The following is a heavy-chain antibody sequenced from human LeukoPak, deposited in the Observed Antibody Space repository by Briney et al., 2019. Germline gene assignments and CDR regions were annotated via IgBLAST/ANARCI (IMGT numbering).Heavy chain of an antibody. CDR1: GFTFSDYY. CDR3: ARRTPGYCSGGSCYGFQH. CDR2: ISSSGSTI. J-gene: IGHJ1*01. D-gene: IGHD2-15*01. V-gene: IGHV3-11*04. Sequence: GGSLRLSCAASGFTFSDYYMSWIRQAPGKGLEWVSYISSSGSTIYYADSVKGRFTISRDNAENSLYLQMNSLRAEDTAVYYCARRTPGYCSGGSCYGFQHWGQGTLVTVSS.